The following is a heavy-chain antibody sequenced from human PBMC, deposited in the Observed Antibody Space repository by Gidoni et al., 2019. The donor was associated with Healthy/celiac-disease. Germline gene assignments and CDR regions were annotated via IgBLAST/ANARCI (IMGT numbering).Heavy chain of an antibody. J-gene: IGHJ6*02. Sequence: QVQLVQSGAEVKKPGASVKVSCKASGYTFTGYYMHWVRQAPGQGLEWMGWINPNSGGTNYAQKFQGWVTMTRDTSISTAYMELSRLRSDDTAVYYCASSRLAAAGTLYRYGMDVWGQGTTVTVSS. CDR3: ASSRLAAAGTLYRYGMDV. CDR1: GYTFTGYY. D-gene: IGHD6-13*01. CDR2: INPNSGGT. V-gene: IGHV1-2*04.